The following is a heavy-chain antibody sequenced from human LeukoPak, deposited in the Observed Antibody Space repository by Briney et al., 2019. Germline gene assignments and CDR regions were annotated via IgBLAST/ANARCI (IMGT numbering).Heavy chain of an antibody. CDR1: GASITSYY. CDR2: IYYSGST. V-gene: IGHV4-59*08. D-gene: IGHD3-22*01. J-gene: IGHJ4*02. Sequence: PSETLSLTCTVSGASITSYYWSWIRQPPGRGLEWIGYIYYSGSTNYNPSLKSRVTMSVDTSKNQFSLKLSSVTAADTAVYYCARSGKYYDSSGYCDCWGQGTLVTVSS. CDR3: ARSGKYYDSSGYCDC.